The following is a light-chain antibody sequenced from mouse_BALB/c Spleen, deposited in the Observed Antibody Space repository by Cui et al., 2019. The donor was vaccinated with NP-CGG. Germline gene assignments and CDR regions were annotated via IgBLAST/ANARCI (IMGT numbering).Light chain of an antibody. CDR2: GTN. CDR3: ALWYSNHWV. J-gene: IGLJ1*01. CDR1: TGAVTTSNY. V-gene: IGLV1*01. Sequence: AAVTPEYSATTSPGETVTLTCRSSTGAVTTSNYANWVQEKPDHLFTGLIGGTNNRAPGVPARFSGSLIGDKAALTITGAQTEDEAIYFCALWYSNHWVFGGGTKLTVL.